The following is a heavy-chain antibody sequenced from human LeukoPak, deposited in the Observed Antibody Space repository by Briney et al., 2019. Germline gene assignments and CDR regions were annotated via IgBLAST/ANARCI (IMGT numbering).Heavy chain of an antibody. CDR1: GFTLSSFD. J-gene: IGHJ4*02. Sequence: GGSLRLSCGASGFTLSSFDMLWVRQAPDKGREWVAFIKSDGSQKYYADSVRGRFTVSRYNSRNTIYLQLNSLRDDDTAVYYCARRLHDSGSYSADYWGQGTLVTVSS. D-gene: IGHD3-10*01. V-gene: IGHV3-30*02. CDR2: IKSDGSQK. CDR3: ARRLHDSGSYSADY.